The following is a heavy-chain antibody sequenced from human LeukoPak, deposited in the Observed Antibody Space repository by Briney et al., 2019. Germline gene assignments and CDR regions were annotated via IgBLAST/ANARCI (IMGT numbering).Heavy chain of an antibody. CDR3: ARVKYISAEWSYNWFDP. J-gene: IGHJ5*02. CDR2: ISFDGSNK. D-gene: IGHD3-3*01. V-gene: IGHV3-30*03. Sequence: PGGSLRLSCAASGFTFSNAWMNWVRQAPGKGLEWVAVISFDGSNKYYADSVKGRFTISRDNSKNTLYLQMNSLRAEDTAVYYCARVKYISAEWSYNWFDPWGQGTLVTVSS. CDR1: GFTFSNAW.